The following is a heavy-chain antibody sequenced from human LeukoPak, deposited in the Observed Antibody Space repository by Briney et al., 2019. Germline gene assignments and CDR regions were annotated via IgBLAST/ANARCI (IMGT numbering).Heavy chain of an antibody. CDR2: INHSGST. D-gene: IGHD3-10*01. CDR3: ARLVWCGGVCYFDY. J-gene: IGHJ4*02. V-gene: IGHV4-34*01. Sequence: PSETLSLTCGVYGGSFSDYYWSWIRQPPGEGLEWIGGINHSGSTNYNPSPKSRLTMSVDTHKIQFSVKLSAGTAADTAVYYCARLVWCGGVCYFDYWGQGALVTVSS. CDR1: GGSFSDYY.